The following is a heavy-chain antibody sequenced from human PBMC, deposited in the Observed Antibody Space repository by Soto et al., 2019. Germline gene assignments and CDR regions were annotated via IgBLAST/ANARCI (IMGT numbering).Heavy chain of an antibody. CDR1: GFTFSSYG. J-gene: IGHJ4*02. CDR3: AKVLCLVDPPFY. CDR2: IWYDGSNK. V-gene: IGHV3-33*06. Sequence: LRLSCAASGFTFSSYGMHLFRQAPGKGLEWVAVIWYDGSNKYYADSVKGRFTISRDNSKNTLYLQMNSLRAEDTAVYYCAKVLCLVDPPFYWGQGTLVSVSS. D-gene: IGHD3-16*01.